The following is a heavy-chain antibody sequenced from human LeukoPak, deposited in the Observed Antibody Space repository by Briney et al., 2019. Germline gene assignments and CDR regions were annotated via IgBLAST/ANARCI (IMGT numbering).Heavy chain of an antibody. Sequence: SETLSLTCTVSGGSISSYYWSWIRQPPGKGLEWIGYIYYSGSTNYNPSLKSRVTISVDTSKNQFSLMLNSVTAADTAVYYCARDPRGGTSRDNWFDPWGQGTLVTVSS. CDR1: GGSISSYY. CDR3: ARDPRGGTSRDNWFDP. CDR2: IYYSGST. D-gene: IGHD1-1*01. V-gene: IGHV4-59*01. J-gene: IGHJ5*02.